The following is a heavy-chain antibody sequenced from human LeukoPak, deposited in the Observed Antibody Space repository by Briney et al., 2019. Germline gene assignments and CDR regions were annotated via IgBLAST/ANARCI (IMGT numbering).Heavy chain of an antibody. CDR3: ARAITIFGVGKGSASY. Sequence: GASVKVSCKASGYTFIHHYIHWVRQAPGQGLEWMGWINPNSDDTNYAQKFQGRVTMTRDTSISTAYMELSRLRSDDTAVYYCARAITIFGVGKGSASYWGQGTLVTVSS. J-gene: IGHJ4*02. CDR2: INPNSDDT. V-gene: IGHV1-2*02. CDR1: GYTFIHHY. D-gene: IGHD3-3*01.